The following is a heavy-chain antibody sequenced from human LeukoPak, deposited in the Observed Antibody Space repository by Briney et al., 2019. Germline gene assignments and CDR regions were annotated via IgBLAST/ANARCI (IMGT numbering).Heavy chain of an antibody. D-gene: IGHD4-17*01. J-gene: IGHJ2*01. CDR2: ISGSGGST. V-gene: IGHV3-23*01. CDR1: GFPFSRYA. Sequence: GGSLRLSCAASGFPFSRYAMSWLREAPGKGLEWVSAISGSGGSTYYVDPVKGRFTISRDNSKNTLYLQMNSLRAEGTAVYYCAKDFLDYGDFETLDWYFDLWGRGTLVTVSS. CDR3: AKDFLDYGDFETLDWYFDL.